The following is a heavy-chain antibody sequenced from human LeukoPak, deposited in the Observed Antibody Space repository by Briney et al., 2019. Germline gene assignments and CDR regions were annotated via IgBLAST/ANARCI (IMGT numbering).Heavy chain of an antibody. V-gene: IGHV4-59*05. J-gene: IGHJ5*02. Sequence: KPSETLSLTCTVSGGSISSYYWSWIRQPPGKGLEWIGSIYYSGSTYYNPSHKSRVTISVDTSKNQFSLKLSSVTAADTAVYYCARQVAYCGGDCYLNWFDPWGQGTLVTVSS. CDR3: ARQVAYCGGDCYLNWFDP. CDR1: GGSISSYY. D-gene: IGHD2-21*02. CDR2: IYYSGST.